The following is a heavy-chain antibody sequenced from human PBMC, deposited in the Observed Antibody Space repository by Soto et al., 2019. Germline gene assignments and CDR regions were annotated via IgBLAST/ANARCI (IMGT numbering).Heavy chain of an antibody. CDR2: ISYDGSNK. Sequence: GGSLRLSCAASGFTFSSYAMHWVRQAPGKGLEWVAVISYDGSNKYYADSVKGRFTISRDNSKNTLYLQMNRLRAEDMAVYYCARDWIYCTIGVCYSFDYWGQGTLVTVSS. J-gene: IGHJ4*02. CDR1: GFTFSSYA. CDR3: ARDWIYCTIGVCYSFDY. D-gene: IGHD2-8*01. V-gene: IGHV3-30-3*01.